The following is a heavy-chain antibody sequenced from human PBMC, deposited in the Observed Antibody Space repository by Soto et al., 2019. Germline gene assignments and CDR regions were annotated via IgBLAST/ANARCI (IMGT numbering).Heavy chain of an antibody. J-gene: IGHJ6*02. CDR3: ARVPLLLVHQRLELPTMGYYYSGMEV. Sequence: SVKISCKASGSTCSSYAISWVRQAPGQGLEKMGGIIPIFGTANYAQKFQSRGTITADESTSTAYMELSSLSSEETAVYYCARVPLLLVHQRLELPTMGYYYSGMEVWGQGTTVTVSS. CDR1: GSTCSSYA. V-gene: IGHV1-69*13. CDR2: IIPIFGTA. D-gene: IGHD1-1*01.